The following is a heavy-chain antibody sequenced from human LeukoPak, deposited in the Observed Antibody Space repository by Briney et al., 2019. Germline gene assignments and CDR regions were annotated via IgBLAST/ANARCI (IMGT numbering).Heavy chain of an antibody. J-gene: IGHJ5*02. Sequence: SVKVSCKASGGTLSSFAISWVRQAPGQGLEWMGGIIPIFGTANYAQKFQGRVTITADESTSTAYMELSSLRSEGTAVYYCARGRDTYYDFWSGYNSWFDPWGQGTLVTVSS. CDR1: GGTLSSFA. CDR2: IIPIFGTA. CDR3: ARGRDTYYDFWSGYNSWFDP. V-gene: IGHV1-69*13. D-gene: IGHD3-3*01.